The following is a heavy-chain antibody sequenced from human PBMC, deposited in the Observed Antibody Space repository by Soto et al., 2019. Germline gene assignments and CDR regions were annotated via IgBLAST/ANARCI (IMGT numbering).Heavy chain of an antibody. D-gene: IGHD6-13*01. CDR3: ARVSRIAAAGIGWFDP. CDR2: TYYRSKWYN. CDR1: GDSVSSNSAA. J-gene: IGHJ5*02. V-gene: IGHV6-1*01. Sequence: KQSPTLSLTCAISGDSVSSNSAAWNWIRQSPSRGLEWLGRTYYRSKWYNDYAVSVKSRITINPDTSKNQFSLQLNSVTPEDTAVYYCARVSRIAAAGIGWFDPWGQGTLVTVSS.